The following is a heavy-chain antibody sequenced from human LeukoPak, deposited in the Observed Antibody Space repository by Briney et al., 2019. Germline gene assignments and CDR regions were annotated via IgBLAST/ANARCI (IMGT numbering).Heavy chain of an antibody. D-gene: IGHD3-3*01. J-gene: IGHJ6*02. CDR1: GFTFSSYW. V-gene: IGHV3-7*04. CDR3: ARDSYFCPMDV. Sequence: GGSLRLSCAASGFTFSSYWMSWVRQAPGKGLEWVANIKQDGSEKYYVHSVKGRFTISRDNAKNSLYLQMNSLRAEDTAVYYCARDSYFCPMDVWGQGTTVTVSS. CDR2: IKQDGSEK.